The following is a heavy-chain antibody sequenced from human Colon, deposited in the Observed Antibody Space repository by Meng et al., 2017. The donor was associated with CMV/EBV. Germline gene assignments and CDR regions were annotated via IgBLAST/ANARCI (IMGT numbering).Heavy chain of an antibody. Sequence: GESLKISCAASGFTVSNNYMNWVRQAPGKGLEWVSAISGSGGSTYYADSVKGRFTISRDNSKNTLYLQMNSLRAEDTAVYYCAKDLTPWGQGTLVTVSS. CDR2: ISGSGGST. CDR3: AKDLTP. CDR1: GFTVSNNY. V-gene: IGHV3-23*01. J-gene: IGHJ5*02.